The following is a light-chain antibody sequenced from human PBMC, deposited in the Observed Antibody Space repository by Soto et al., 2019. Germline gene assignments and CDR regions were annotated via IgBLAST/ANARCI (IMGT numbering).Light chain of an antibody. CDR3: QQSYSTPRT. J-gene: IGKJ2*01. V-gene: IGKV1-39*01. CDR1: QTISSH. Sequence: DIQMTQSPSSLSASVGDRVTITCRAGQTISSHLNWYQQKPGKAPKLLIYAASRLQSGVPSRFSGSGSGTDFTLTISSLQPEDFATYYCQQSYSTPRTFGQGTKLEIK. CDR2: AAS.